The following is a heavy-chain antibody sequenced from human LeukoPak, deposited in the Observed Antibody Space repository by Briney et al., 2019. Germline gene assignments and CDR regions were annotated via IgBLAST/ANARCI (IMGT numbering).Heavy chain of an antibody. CDR1: GFTFSSYG. CDR3: AKDPTVYGDPDYFDY. D-gene: IGHD4-17*01. V-gene: IGHV3-30*02. Sequence: GGSLRLSCAASGFTFSSYGMHWVRQAPGKGLEWVAFIRYDGSNKYYADSVKGRFTISRDNSKNTLYLQMNSLRAEDTAVYYCAKDPTVYGDPDYFDYWGQGTLVTVSS. J-gene: IGHJ4*02. CDR2: IRYDGSNK.